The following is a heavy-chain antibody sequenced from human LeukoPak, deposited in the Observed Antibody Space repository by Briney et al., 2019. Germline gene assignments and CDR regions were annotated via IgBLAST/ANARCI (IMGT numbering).Heavy chain of an antibody. Sequence: PGGSLTLSCAASGFTFSSYAMHWVRQAPGKGLEYVSAISSNGGSTYYANSVKGRFTISRDNSKNTLYLQMGSLRAEDMAVYYCARGSIAVAGTVDYWGQGTLVTVSS. CDR1: GFTFSSYA. D-gene: IGHD6-19*01. CDR3: ARGSIAVAGTVDY. V-gene: IGHV3-64*01. CDR2: ISSNGGST. J-gene: IGHJ4*02.